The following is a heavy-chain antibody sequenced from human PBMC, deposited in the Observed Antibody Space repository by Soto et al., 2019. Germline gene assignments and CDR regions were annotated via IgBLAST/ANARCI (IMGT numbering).Heavy chain of an antibody. D-gene: IGHD2-15*01. CDR2: ISWNSGSI. J-gene: IGHJ6*02. V-gene: IGHV3-9*01. CDR3: AKDVGKWSEGYYYGMDV. CDR1: GFTFDDYA. Sequence: SLKISCAASGFTFDDYAMHWVRQAPGKGLEWVSGISWNSGSIGYADSVKGRFTISRDNAKNSLYLQMNSLRAEDTALYYCAKDVGKWSEGYYYGMDVWGQGTTVTVSS.